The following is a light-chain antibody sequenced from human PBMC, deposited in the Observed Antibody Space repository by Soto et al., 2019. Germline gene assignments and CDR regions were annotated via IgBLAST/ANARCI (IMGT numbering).Light chain of an antibody. CDR3: TSPTPGSLYV. J-gene: IGLJ1*01. CDR2: MVS. CDR1: SSDVGNYNY. Sequence: ALTQPASVSGSPGQSITISCTGTSSDVGNYNYVSWYQQYPGRVPKLLIYMVSNRPSGVSNRFSGSKSGNTASLTISGLQAEDEADYFRTSPTPGSLYVFGTGTKVTVL. V-gene: IGLV2-14*01.